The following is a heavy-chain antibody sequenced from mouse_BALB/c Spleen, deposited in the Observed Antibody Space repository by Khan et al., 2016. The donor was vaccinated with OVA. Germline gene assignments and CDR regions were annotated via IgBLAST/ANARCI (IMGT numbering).Heavy chain of an antibody. CDR1: GYTFSTYW. J-gene: IGHJ2*01. CDR3: ARDRIDY. V-gene: IGHV1-7*01. Sequence: QVQLKQSGAELAKPGASVKMSCKASGYTFSTYWIHWVKQRPGQGLEWIGYVNPSSGYTYYNQRFNDKATLTADKSSSTAYMQLSSLTSEDSAVYYCARDRIDYWGQGTTLTVSS. CDR2: VNPSSGYT.